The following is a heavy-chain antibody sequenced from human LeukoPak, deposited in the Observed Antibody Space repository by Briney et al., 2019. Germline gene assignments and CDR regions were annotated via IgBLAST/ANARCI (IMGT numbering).Heavy chain of an antibody. J-gene: IGHJ4*02. V-gene: IGHV4-34*01. CDR1: GGSFSGYY. CDR3: AREVGYYDFWSGIDY. D-gene: IGHD3-3*01. Sequence: SETLSLTCAVYGGSFSGYYWSWIRQPPGKGLEWIGEINHSGNTNYNPSLKSRVTISVDTSKNQFSLKLSSVTAADTAVYYCAREVGYYDFWSGIDYWGQGTLVTVSS. CDR2: INHSGNT.